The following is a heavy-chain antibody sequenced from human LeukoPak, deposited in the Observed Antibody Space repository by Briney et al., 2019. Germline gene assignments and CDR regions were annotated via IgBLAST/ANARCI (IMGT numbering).Heavy chain of an antibody. Sequence: SVKVSCKASGGTFSSYAISWVRQAPGQGLEWMGGIIPIFGTANYAQKFQGRVTITADESTSTAYMELSSLRSEDTAVYYCARGLLVTARVYYYYMDVWGKGTTVTVSS. D-gene: IGHD2-21*02. CDR2: IIPIFGTA. CDR1: GGTFSSYA. J-gene: IGHJ6*03. V-gene: IGHV1-69*13. CDR3: ARGLLVTARVYYYYMDV.